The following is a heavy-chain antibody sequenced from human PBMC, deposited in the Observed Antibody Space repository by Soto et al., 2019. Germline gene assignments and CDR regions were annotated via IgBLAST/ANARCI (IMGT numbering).Heavy chain of an antibody. V-gene: IGHV1-69*12. D-gene: IGHD3-22*01. CDR1: GGTFNSYA. CDR2: TIPMFGTT. Sequence: QVQLVQSGAEVKKPESSVRVSCKASGGTFNSYAITWVRQAPGQGLEWMGGTIPMFGTTNYAEKFQGRVTITADESTNTAYMELSSLRSEDTAVYYCTRCGIRYHSIGYYLGIDGMDVWGQETTVIVSS. CDR3: TRCGIRYHSIGYYLGIDGMDV. J-gene: IGHJ6*02.